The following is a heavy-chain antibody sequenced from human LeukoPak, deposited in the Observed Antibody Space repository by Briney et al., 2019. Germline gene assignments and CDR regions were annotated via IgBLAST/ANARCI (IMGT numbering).Heavy chain of an antibody. CDR2: INPNSGGT. CDR3: ARDQHDILTGYYLVP. D-gene: IGHD3-9*01. J-gene: IGHJ5*02. Sequence: ASVKVSCKASGYTFTGYYMHWVRQAPGQGLEWMGWINPNSGGTNYAQKFQGRVTMTRDTSISTAYMELSRLRSDDTAVYYCARDQHDILTGYYLVPWGQGTLVTVSS. V-gene: IGHV1-2*02. CDR1: GYTFTGYY.